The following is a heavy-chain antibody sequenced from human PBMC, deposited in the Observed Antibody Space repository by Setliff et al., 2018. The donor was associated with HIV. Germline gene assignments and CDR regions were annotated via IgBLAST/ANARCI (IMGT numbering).Heavy chain of an antibody. D-gene: IGHD2-2*01. J-gene: IGHJ5*02. Sequence: SETLSLTCAVYGGSFSGYSWTWIRQPPGKGLEWIGEIDQSGSTNYNPSLRSRVTTSVDTSKNQFSLRLSSVTAADTAVYYCARGLGGYCSSVSCYEADHWGQGTLVTVSS. CDR3: ARGLGGYCSSVSCYEADH. V-gene: IGHV4-34*01. CDR1: GGSFSGYS. CDR2: IDQSGST.